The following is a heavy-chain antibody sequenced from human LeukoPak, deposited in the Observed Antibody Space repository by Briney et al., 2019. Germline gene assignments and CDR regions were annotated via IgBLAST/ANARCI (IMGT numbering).Heavy chain of an antibody. V-gene: IGHV3-15*01. D-gene: IGHD6-13*01. Sequence: PGGSLRLSCAASGFTFSNAWMSWVRQAPGKGLEWVGRIKSKTDGGTTDYAAPVKGRFTISRDDSKNTLYLQMNSLKTEDTAVYYCAKVGSSMSFYYYYGLDVWGQGTTVTVSS. J-gene: IGHJ6*02. CDR2: IKSKTDGGTT. CDR1: GFTFSNAW. CDR3: AKVGSSMSFYYYYGLDV.